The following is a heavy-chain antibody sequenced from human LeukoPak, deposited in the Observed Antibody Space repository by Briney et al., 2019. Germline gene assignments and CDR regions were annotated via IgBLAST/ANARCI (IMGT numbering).Heavy chain of an antibody. Sequence: SETLSLTCAVYGGSFSGYYWSWLRQPPGKGLEWVGEINHSGSTNYNPSLKSRVTISVDTSKNQFSLKLSSVTAADTAVYYCARYSSSRTYYYYYMDVWGKGTTVTVSS. CDR3: ARYSSSRTYYYYYMDV. CDR2: INHSGST. J-gene: IGHJ6*03. V-gene: IGHV4-34*01. D-gene: IGHD6-13*01. CDR1: GGSFSGYY.